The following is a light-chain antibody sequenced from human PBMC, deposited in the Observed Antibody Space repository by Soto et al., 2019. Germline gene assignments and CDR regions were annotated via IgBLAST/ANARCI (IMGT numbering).Light chain of an antibody. CDR3: GSYTSSSTNV. CDR1: SSDVGGYNY. J-gene: IGLJ1*01. CDR2: EVS. Sequence: QSVLTQPASVSGSPGQSITISCTGTSSDVGGYNYVSWYQQHPGKAPKLMIYEVSYRPSGVSNRFSGSKSGNTASLTISGLQAEDEADYYCGSYTSSSTNVFGTGTKVIVL. V-gene: IGLV2-14*01.